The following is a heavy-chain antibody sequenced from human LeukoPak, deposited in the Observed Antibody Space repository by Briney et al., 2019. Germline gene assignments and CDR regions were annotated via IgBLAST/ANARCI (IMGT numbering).Heavy chain of an antibody. V-gene: IGHV3-33*08. D-gene: IGHD6-13*01. CDR3: ARGRRSSWYFDYYGMEV. J-gene: IGHJ6*02. CDR1: GVTFSNYG. Sequence: GGSLRLSCEASGVTFSNYGMHWVRQAPGKGLEWVAVIWYDGSNKYYADSVKGRFTISRDNSKNTLYLQMNSLRAEDTAVYNCARGRRSSWYFDYYGMEVWGQGTTVTVYS. CDR2: IWYDGSNK.